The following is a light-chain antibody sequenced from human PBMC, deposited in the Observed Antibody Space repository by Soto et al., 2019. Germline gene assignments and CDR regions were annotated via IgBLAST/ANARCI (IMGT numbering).Light chain of an antibody. CDR3: SSYTSSRTVV. Sequence: QSALTQPASVSGSPGQSITISCTGTSSDVGGYNYVSWYQQHPGKATKPMIYDVSNRPSGVSNRLSGSKSGNTASLTISGLQAEDEADYYCSSYTSSRTVVFGGGTKLTVL. J-gene: IGLJ2*01. CDR1: SSDVGGYNY. CDR2: DVS. V-gene: IGLV2-14*01.